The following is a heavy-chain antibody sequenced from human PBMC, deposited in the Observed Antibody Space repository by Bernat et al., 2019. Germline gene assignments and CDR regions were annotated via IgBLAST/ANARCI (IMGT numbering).Heavy chain of an antibody. D-gene: IGHD2-15*01. CDR1: GGTFSSYT. J-gene: IGHJ4*02. Sequence: QVQLVQSGAEVKKPGSSVKVSCKASGGTFSSYTISWVRQAPGQGLEWMGRIIPILGTANYAQKFQGRVTITADESTSTAYMELSSLRSEDTAVYYCARDLGVVVVAEPDDDYWGQGTLVTVSS. CDR2: IIPILGTA. V-gene: IGHV1-69*08. CDR3: ARDLGVVVVAEPDDDY.